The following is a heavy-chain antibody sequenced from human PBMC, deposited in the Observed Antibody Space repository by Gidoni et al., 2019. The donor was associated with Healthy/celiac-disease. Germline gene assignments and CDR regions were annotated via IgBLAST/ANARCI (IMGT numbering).Heavy chain of an antibody. V-gene: IGHV3-73*02. CDR2: IRSKANSYAT. D-gene: IGHD2-21*02. CDR3: TRLSAGGGNSDVDWFDP. J-gene: IGHJ5*02. CDR1: GFTFSGSA. Sequence: EVQLVESGGGLVQPGGSLNLSCAASGFTFSGSAMHWVRQASGKGLEWVGRIRSKANSYATAYAASVKGRFTISRDDSKNTAYLQMNSLKTEDTAVYYCTRLSAGGGNSDVDWFDPWGQGTLVTVSS.